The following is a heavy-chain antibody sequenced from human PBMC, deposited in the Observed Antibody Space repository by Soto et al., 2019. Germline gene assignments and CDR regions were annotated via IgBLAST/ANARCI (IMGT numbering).Heavy chain of an antibody. V-gene: IGHV4-31*03. CDR2: IYNGGTT. CDR3: ARDRGFGMDV. Sequence: QVQLQESGPGLVKPSETLSLPCTVSGDSISSGHYYWNWIRQHPGKGLEWTGNIYNGGTTYYNPSLKSRVTISGDTSKNQFSLKLSSVSAADTAGYYCARDRGFGMDVWGQGTTVTVSS. CDR1: GDSISSGHYY. J-gene: IGHJ6*02.